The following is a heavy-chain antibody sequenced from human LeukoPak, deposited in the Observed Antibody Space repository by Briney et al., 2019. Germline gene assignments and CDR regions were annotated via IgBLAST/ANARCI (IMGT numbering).Heavy chain of an antibody. J-gene: IGHJ4*02. CDR2: ISSSSSYI. Sequence: GGSLRLSCAASGFTFSSYSMNWVRQAPGKGLEWVSSISSSSSYIYYADSVKGRFTISRDNAKNSLYLQMNSLRAEDTAVYYCARASSSSLSPFDYWGQGTLVTVSS. CDR1: GFTFSSYS. CDR3: ARASSSSLSPFDY. V-gene: IGHV3-21*01. D-gene: IGHD6-13*01.